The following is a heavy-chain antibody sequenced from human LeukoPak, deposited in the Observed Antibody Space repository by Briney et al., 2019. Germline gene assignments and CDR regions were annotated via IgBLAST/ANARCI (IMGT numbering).Heavy chain of an antibody. Sequence: PSETLSLTCTVSGGTISSYYWSWLRQPAGKGLEWIGRIYTSGSTNYNPSLKSQVTISVDKSKNQFSLKLSSVTAADTAVYYCARDRGYSYGLSATNSFDYWGQGTLVTVSS. CDR2: IYTSGST. J-gene: IGHJ4*02. CDR1: GGTISSYY. CDR3: ARDRGYSYGLSATNSFDY. D-gene: IGHD5-18*01. V-gene: IGHV4-4*07.